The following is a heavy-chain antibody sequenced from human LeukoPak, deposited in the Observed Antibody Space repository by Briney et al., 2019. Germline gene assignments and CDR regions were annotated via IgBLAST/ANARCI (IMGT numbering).Heavy chain of an antibody. CDR1: GGTFSSYA. V-gene: IGHV1-69*01. CDR2: IIPIFGTA. D-gene: IGHD2-15*01. CDR3: ARSSRGCSGGSCYGA. Sequence: SVRVSCKASGGTFSSYAISWVRQAPGQGLEWMGGIIPIFGTANYAQKFQGRVTITADESTSTAYMELMSLRSEDTAVYYCARSSRGCSGGSCYGAWGQGTLVTVSS. J-gene: IGHJ5*02.